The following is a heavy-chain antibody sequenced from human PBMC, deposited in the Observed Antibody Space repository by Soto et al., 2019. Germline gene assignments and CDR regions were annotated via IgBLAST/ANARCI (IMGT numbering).Heavy chain of an antibody. J-gene: IGHJ5*02. CDR1: GFTFSSYG. CDR3: AELEVHH. D-gene: IGHD3-10*01. CDR2: ISYDGSNK. Sequence: GGSLRLSCAASGFTFSSYGMHWVRQAPGKGLEWVAVISYDGSNKYYADSVKGRFTISRDNSKNTLYLQMNSLRAEDTAVYYCAELEVHHWGQGTLVTVSS. V-gene: IGHV3-30*18.